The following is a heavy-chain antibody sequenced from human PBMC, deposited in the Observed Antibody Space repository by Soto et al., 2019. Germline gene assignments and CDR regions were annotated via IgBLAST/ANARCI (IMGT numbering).Heavy chain of an antibody. CDR1: GFTFSAYA. CDR3: ARELNPLIHDYYYGMDV. V-gene: IGHV3-48*02. D-gene: IGHD2-21*01. CDR2: VGGSGTTK. J-gene: IGHJ6*02. Sequence: GGSLRLSCAASGFTFSAYAMSWVRQAPGKGLQWVSGVGGSGTTKHYADSVRGRFTISRDNAKNTLYLQMNSLRDEDTAVYYCARELNPLIHDYYYGMDVWGQGTTVTVSS.